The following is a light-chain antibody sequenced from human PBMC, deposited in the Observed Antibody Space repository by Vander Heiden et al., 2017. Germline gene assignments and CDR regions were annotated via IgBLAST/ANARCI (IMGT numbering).Light chain of an antibody. CDR2: DVS. V-gene: IGLV2-14*01. J-gene: IGLJ2*01. CDR1: SSDVGGYNY. CDR3: SSDTSSSTLV. Sequence: QSALTQPASVSGSPGQSITISCTGTSSDVGGYNYVSWYQQHPGKAPKLMIYDVSNRPSGVSNRFSGSKSGNTASLTISGRQAEDEADYYCSSDTSSSTLVFGGGTKLTVL.